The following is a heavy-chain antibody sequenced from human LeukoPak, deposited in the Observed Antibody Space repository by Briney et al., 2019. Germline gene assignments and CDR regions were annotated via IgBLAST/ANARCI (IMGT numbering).Heavy chain of an antibody. D-gene: IGHD3-10*01. Sequence: GGSLRLSCAASGFTFSGSAMHWVRQASGKGLEWVGRIRSKANSYATAYAASVKGRFTISRDSSKNTLYLQMNSLRAEDTAVYYCAREWAYYYGSGHFDYWGQGTLVTVSS. V-gene: IGHV3-73*01. CDR2: IRSKANSYAT. J-gene: IGHJ4*02. CDR3: AREWAYYYGSGHFDY. CDR1: GFTFSGSA.